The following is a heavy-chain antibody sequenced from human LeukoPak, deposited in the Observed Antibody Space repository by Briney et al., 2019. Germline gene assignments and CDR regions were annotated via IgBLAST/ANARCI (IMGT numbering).Heavy chain of an antibody. D-gene: IGHD3-9*01. V-gene: IGHV4-38-2*02. CDR3: ASGYYDILTGCLC. CDR2: IYHSGST. CDR1: GYSISSGYY. Sequence: SETLSLTCTVSGYSISSGYYWGWIRQPPGKGLEWIGSIYHSGSTYYNPSLKSRVTISVDTSKNQFSLKLSSVTAADTAVYYCASGYYDILTGCLCWGQGTLVTVSS. J-gene: IGHJ4*02.